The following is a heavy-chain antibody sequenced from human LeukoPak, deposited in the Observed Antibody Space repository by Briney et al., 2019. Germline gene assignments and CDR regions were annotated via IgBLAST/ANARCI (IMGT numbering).Heavy chain of an antibody. CDR3: ARRTYYYGSGISSEAFDI. V-gene: IGHV4-39*01. CDR2: IYYSGST. J-gene: IGHJ3*02. CDR1: GGSISSSSYY. D-gene: IGHD3-10*01. Sequence: PSETLSLTCTVSGGSISSSSYYWGWIRQPPGKGLEWIGSIYYSGSTHYNPSLKSRVTISVDTSKNQFSLKLSSVTAADTAVYYCARRTYYYGSGISSEAFDIWGQGTMVTVSS.